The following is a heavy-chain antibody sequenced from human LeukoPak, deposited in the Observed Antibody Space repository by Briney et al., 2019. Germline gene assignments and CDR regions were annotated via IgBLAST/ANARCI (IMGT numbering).Heavy chain of an antibody. CDR3: ARGKPYYYGSGSYYADY. CDR1: GFTFSSYS. V-gene: IGHV3-48*01. D-gene: IGHD3-10*01. J-gene: IGHJ4*02. Sequence: GGSLRLSCAASGFTFSSYSMNWVRQAPGKGLEWVSYISSSSSTIYYADSVKGRFTISRDNAKNSLYLQMNSLRAEDTAVYYCARGKPYYYGSGSYYADYWGQGTLVTVSS. CDR2: ISSSSSTI.